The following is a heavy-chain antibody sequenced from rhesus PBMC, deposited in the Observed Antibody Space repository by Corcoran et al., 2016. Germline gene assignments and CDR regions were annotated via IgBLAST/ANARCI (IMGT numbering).Heavy chain of an antibody. D-gene: IGHD6-25*01. J-gene: IGHJ4*01. Sequence: QVQLQESGPGLVKPSETLSLTCTVSGGSISGYYWSWIRQPPGKGLEGIGNIDGHSAGTNYNPSLKSRVTISKDTSKNQFSLKLSSVTAADTAVYYCARHGSYSGSWNFDYWGQGVLVTVSS. CDR3: ARHGSYSGSWNFDY. V-gene: IGHV4-81*01. CDR2: IDGHSAGT. CDR1: GGSISGYY.